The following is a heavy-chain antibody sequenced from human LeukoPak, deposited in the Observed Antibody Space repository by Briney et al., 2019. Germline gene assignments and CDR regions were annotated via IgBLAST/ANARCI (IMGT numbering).Heavy chain of an antibody. J-gene: IGHJ4*02. D-gene: IGHD3-22*01. CDR2: ISYDGSNK. V-gene: IGHV3-30*18. CDR1: GFTFSDYY. Sequence: GGSLRLSCAASGFTFSDYYMSWIRQAPGKGLEWVAVISYDGSNKYYTDSVKGRFTISRDNSKNTLYLQMNSLRAEDTAVYYCAKDRRYYDSSVRYYFDYWGQGTLVTVSS. CDR3: AKDRRYYDSSVRYYFDY.